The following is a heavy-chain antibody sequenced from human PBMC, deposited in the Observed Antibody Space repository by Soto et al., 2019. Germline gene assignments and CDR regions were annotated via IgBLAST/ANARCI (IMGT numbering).Heavy chain of an antibody. CDR3: AHNLVAGTSWFDP. CDR2: IYWDDDK. D-gene: IGHD1-7*01. Sequence: QINSKVSGPTLLKPTQTLTQTCTFAGFSLSTRGAGVVWIRQPPGKALEWLGIIYWDDDKRYRPSLKSRLTITKDTSKNQVVLTMTNMDPVDTGTYYCAHNLVAGTSWFDPWGQGTLVTVSS. CDR1: GFSLSTRGAG. V-gene: IGHV2-5*02. J-gene: IGHJ5*02.